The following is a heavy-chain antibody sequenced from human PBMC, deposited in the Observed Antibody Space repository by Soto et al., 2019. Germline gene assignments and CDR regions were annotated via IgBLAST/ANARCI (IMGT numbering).Heavy chain of an antibody. CDR1: GGSFGGYF. CDR2: SNHGGIT. J-gene: IGHJ6*02. V-gene: IGHV4-34*01. D-gene: IGHD2-15*01. Sequence: QVQLHQWGAGLLKPSETLSLTCDVYGGSFGGYFWSWIRQPPGQGMEWIGESNHGGITNDNPSRRSRYTISVDTSKNKFSLKLSSESAADAAVYYGARQGADTVMCYFHGMDAWGQGTSVTVSS. CDR3: ARQGADTVMCYFHGMDA.